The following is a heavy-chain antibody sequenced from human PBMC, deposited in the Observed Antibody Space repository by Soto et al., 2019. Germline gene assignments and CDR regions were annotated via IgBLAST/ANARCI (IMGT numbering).Heavy chain of an antibody. Sequence: QVQLVESGAEVKKPGSSVKVSCKASGGTFSSYAISWVRQAPGQGLEWMGGIIPIFGTANYAQKFQGRVTITADDSTSTAYMELSSLRSEDTAVYYCATRTTVAYYYYYGMDVWGQGTTVTVSS. J-gene: IGHJ6*02. D-gene: IGHD4-17*01. CDR3: ATRTTVAYYYYYGMDV. CDR1: GGTFSSYA. V-gene: IGHV1-69*01. CDR2: IIPIFGTA.